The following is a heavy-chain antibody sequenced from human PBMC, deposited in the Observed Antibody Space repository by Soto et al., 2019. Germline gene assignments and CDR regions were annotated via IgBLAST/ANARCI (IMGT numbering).Heavy chain of an antibody. J-gene: IGHJ6*02. Sequence: SETLSLTCTVSGDSISSSYWTWIRQSPGRGLEWIAYIHFSGSTNYNPSLKSRVSISVDTSKNQFPLKLSSVTAADTAVYYCARGIYSSGRYPLPPYYYYGMDVWGQGTTVTVSS. V-gene: IGHV4-59*01. CDR3: ARGIYSSGRYPLPPYYYYGMDV. CDR2: IHFSGST. D-gene: IGHD6-19*01. CDR1: GDSISSSY.